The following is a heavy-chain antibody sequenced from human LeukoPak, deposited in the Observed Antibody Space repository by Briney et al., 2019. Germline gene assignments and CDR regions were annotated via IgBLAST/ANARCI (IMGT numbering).Heavy chain of an antibody. D-gene: IGHD3-3*01. CDR3: AKLVPSDDFWSGYLGWFDP. CDR2: ISGSGGST. J-gene: IGHJ5*02. Sequence: SGGSLRLSCAASGFSFSSYAMGWVRQAPGKGLGWVSVISGSGGSTYSADSVKGRFTISRDNSKNTLYLQMNTLTAEDTAVYYCAKLVPSDDFWSGYLGWFDPWGQGTLVTVSS. CDR1: GFSFSSYA. V-gene: IGHV3-23*01.